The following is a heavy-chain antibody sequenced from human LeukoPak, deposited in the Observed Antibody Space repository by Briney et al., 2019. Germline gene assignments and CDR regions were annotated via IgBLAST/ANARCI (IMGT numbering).Heavy chain of an antibody. Sequence: GGSLRLSCAASGFTYSRYWMSWVRQAPGKGLEWVANIKQDGSEKYYVDSVKGRFTISRDNAKNSLYLQMNSLRAEDTAMYYCASMGIVAPFDYWGQGTLVTVSS. J-gene: IGHJ4*02. CDR1: GFTYSRYW. V-gene: IGHV3-7*01. D-gene: IGHD5-12*01. CDR3: ASMGIVAPFDY. CDR2: IKQDGSEK.